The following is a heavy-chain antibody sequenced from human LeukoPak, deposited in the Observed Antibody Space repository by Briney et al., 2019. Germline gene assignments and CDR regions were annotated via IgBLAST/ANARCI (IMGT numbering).Heavy chain of an antibody. CDR2: ISSNGGST. D-gene: IGHD4-23*01. Sequence: GGSLRLSCAASGFTFSSYAMHWVRQAPGKGLEYVSAISSNGGSTYYANSVKGRFTISRDNSKNTLYLQMGCLRAEDMAVYYCAKWETDDYGGKKAQFDYWGQGTLVTVSS. CDR3: AKWETDDYGGKKAQFDY. CDR1: GFTFSSYA. J-gene: IGHJ4*02. V-gene: IGHV3-64*01.